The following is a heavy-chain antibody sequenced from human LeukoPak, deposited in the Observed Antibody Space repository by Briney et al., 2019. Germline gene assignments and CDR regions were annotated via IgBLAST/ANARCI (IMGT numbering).Heavy chain of an antibody. Sequence: PGGSLRLSCAASGFTFSNSAMSWVRQAPGKGLEWVSTLSGSGITTYYADSGKGRFTISRDNSKNTMCMQMNRLTAADPAVSYCAKGSYSRGWGYFDSWGHGTLVTVSS. CDR2: LSGSGITT. J-gene: IGHJ4*01. CDR1: GFTFSNSA. D-gene: IGHD6-19*01. V-gene: IGHV3-23*01. CDR3: AKGSYSRGWGYFDS.